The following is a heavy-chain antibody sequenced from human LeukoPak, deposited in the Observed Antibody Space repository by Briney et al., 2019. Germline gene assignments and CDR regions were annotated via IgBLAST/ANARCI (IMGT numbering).Heavy chain of an antibody. CDR3: AREANLGAFDI. V-gene: IGHV3-21*01. CDR2: ISSSSSYI. Sequence: GGSLRLSCAASGFTFSSYSMNWVRQAPGKGLEWVSSISSSSSYIYYADSVKGRFTISRDNAKNSLYLQMNSLRAEDTAVHYCAREANLGAFDIWGQGTMVTVSS. J-gene: IGHJ3*02. CDR1: GFTFSSYS. D-gene: IGHD4/OR15-4a*01.